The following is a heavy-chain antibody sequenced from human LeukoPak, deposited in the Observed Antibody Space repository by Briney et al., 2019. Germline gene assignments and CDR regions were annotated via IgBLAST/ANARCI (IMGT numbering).Heavy chain of an antibody. V-gene: IGHV3-23*01. CDR2: IAGSDDDT. CDR3: AKGASSTALVTLYY. J-gene: IGHJ4*02. CDR1: GFTFSNYA. Sequence: GGSLRLSCAASGFTFSNYALNWVRQAPGKGLEWVSLIAGSDDDTYYADSVKGRLTISRDNSKNTLYLQMNSLRAEDTAVYYCAKGASSTALVTLYYWGQGTLVTVSS. D-gene: IGHD6-13*01.